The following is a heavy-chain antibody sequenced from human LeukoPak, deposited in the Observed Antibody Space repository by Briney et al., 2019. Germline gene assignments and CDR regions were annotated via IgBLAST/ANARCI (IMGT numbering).Heavy chain of an antibody. V-gene: IGHV4-4*02. J-gene: IGHJ4*02. CDR1: GGSISSSNW. Sequence: SGTLSLTCAVSGGSISSSNWWSWVRQPPGKGLEWIGEIYHSGSTNYNPSLKSRVTISVDTSKSQFSLKLSSVTTADTAMYFCARGNSRGALDYWGQGTLVTVSS. D-gene: IGHD1-26*01. CDR3: ARGNSRGALDY. CDR2: IYHSGST.